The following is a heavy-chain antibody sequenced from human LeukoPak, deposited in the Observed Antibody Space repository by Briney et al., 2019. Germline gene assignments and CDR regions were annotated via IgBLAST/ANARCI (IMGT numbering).Heavy chain of an antibody. J-gene: IGHJ4*02. V-gene: IGHV4-61*01. CDR1: GGSVSSGSYY. D-gene: IGHD3-16*01. CDR2: IYCSGST. CDR3: ARAMIHDYFDY. Sequence: PSETLSLTCAVSGGSVSSGSYYWSWIRQPPGKGLEWIGYIYCSGSTNYNPSLKSRVTISVDTSKNQFSLKLSSVTAADTAVYYCARAMIHDYFDYWGQGTLVTVSS.